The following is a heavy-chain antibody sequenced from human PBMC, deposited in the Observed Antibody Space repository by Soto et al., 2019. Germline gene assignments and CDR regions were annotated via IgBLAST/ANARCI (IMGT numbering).Heavy chain of an antibody. V-gene: IGHV3-23*01. D-gene: IGHD3-10*01. CDR2: ISGSGGIT. CDR1: CFPFVDHA. CDR3: EKGILIMVRNVIIAHKSYDGMYG. J-gene: IGHJ6*02. Sequence: GVSLIVSCASPCFPFVDHAMSWVLQAPGKGLEWVSVISGSGGITYYEDSVKGRFTISRDNAKKTLYLQMNSLRAEETAVYYCEKGILIMVRNVIIAHKSYDGMYGRGQVTTVPFS.